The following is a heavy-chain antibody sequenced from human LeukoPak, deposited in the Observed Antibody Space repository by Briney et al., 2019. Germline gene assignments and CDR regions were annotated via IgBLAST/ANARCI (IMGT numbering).Heavy chain of an antibody. D-gene: IGHD3-16*02. J-gene: IGHJ4*02. CDR3: ARGRYYDYVWGSYRYTEPPDY. Sequence: ASVKVSCKASGYTFTSYGINWVRQATGQGLEWMGWMNPNSGNTGYAQKFQGRVTMTRNTSISTAYMELSSLRSEDTAVYYCARGRYYDYVWGSYRYTEPPDYWGQGTLVTVSS. V-gene: IGHV1-8*01. CDR2: MNPNSGNT. CDR1: GYTFTSYG.